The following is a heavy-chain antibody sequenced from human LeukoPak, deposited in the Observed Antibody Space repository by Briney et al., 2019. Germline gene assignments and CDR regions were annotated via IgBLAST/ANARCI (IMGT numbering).Heavy chain of an antibody. Sequence: PGGSLRLSCAASGFTFSSSAMSWVRQVPGKGLEWVSAISGSGGSTYYADSVKGRFTISRDNSKNTLYLQMNSLRAEDTAVYYCAKLKYVGIAVVLPDYWGQGTLVTVSS. CDR3: AKLKYVGIAVVLPDY. CDR2: ISGSGGST. J-gene: IGHJ4*02. CDR1: GFTFSSSA. V-gene: IGHV3-23*01. D-gene: IGHD6-19*01.